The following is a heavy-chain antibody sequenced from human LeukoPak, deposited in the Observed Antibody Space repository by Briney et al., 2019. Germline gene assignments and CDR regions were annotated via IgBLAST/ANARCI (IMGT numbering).Heavy chain of an antibody. CDR2: VDPEDGET. CDR3: ATEFSSGVSYYFDY. J-gene: IGHJ4*02. V-gene: IGHV1-69-2*01. D-gene: IGHD3-22*01. Sequence: ASVKISCKASGYTLTDYYMHWVQQAPGKGLEWMGRVDPEDGETIYAEKFQGRVTITADTSTDTAYMELSSLRSEDTAVYYCATEFSSGVSYYFDYWGQGTLVTVSS. CDR1: GYTLTDYY.